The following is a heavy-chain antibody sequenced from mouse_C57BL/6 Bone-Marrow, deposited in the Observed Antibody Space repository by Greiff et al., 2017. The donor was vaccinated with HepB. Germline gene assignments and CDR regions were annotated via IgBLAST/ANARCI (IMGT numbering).Heavy chain of an antibody. CDR1: GYTFTSYW. J-gene: IGHJ4*01. Sequence: QVQLQQPGAELVRPGSSVKLSCKASGYTFTSYWMDWVKQRPGQGLEWIGNIYPSDSETHYNQKFKDKATLTVDKSSSKAYMQLSSLPSEDSAVYYCARYDYEYYAMDYWGQGTSVTVSS. CDR3: ARYDYEYYAMDY. V-gene: IGHV1-61*01. D-gene: IGHD2-4*01. CDR2: IYPSDSET.